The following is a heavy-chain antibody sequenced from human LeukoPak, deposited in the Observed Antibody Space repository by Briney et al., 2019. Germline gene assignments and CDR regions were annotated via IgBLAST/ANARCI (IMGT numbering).Heavy chain of an antibody. CDR1: GYTFTGYY. D-gene: IGHD3-22*01. CDR3: ARDSPRFDSSGYYYYFDY. V-gene: IGHV1-2*02. Sequence: ASVKVSCKASGYTFTGYYMHWVRQAPGQGLEWMGWINPNSGGTNYAQKFQGRVTMTRDTSISTAYMELSRLRSDDTAVYYCARDSPRFDSSGYYYYFDYCGQGTLVTVSS. J-gene: IGHJ4*02. CDR2: INPNSGGT.